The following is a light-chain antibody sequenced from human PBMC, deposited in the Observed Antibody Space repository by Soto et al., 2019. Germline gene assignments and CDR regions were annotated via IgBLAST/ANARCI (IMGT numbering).Light chain of an antibody. Sequence: EIVLTQSPATLSLSPGERATLSCRASQSVSSYLLWYQQKPGQAPRLLIYDASNRASGTPARFSGSGSETDFTLTISSLEPEDFAVYYCQHRMNWPLTFGQGTLLAIK. V-gene: IGKV3-11*01. J-gene: IGKJ5*01. CDR2: DAS. CDR3: QHRMNWPLT. CDR1: QSVSSY.